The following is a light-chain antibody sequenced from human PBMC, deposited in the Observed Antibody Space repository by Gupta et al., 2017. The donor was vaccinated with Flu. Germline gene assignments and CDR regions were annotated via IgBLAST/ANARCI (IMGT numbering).Light chain of an antibody. CDR3: QQCNSYPIT. V-gene: IGKV1-5*03. CDR2: KAS. J-gene: IGKJ4*01. Sequence: GDRVTITCRASQSISSLLAWHQQKPGKAPKLLIYKASNLESGVPSRFSGSGSGTEFTLTISSLQPDDFGNYYCQQCNSYPITFGGGTKVEIK. CDR1: QSISSL.